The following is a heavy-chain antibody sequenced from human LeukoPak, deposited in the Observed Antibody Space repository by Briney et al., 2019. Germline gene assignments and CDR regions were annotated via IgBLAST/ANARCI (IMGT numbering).Heavy chain of an antibody. CDR3: ARDGSSRYCGSSSCVNWFDP. CDR2: MNPNSGNT. CDR1: GYTFTSYD. J-gene: IGHJ5*02. D-gene: IGHD2-2*01. V-gene: IGHV1-8*01. Sequence: ASVKVSCKASGYTFTSYDINWVRQATGQGLEWMGWMNPNSGNTGYAQKFQGRVTMTRNTSISTAYMELRSLRSDDTAVYYCARDGSSRYCGSSSCVNWFDPWGQGTRVTVSS.